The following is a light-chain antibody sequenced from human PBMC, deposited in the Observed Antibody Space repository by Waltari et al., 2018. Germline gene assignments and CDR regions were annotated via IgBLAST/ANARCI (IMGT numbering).Light chain of an antibody. V-gene: IGKV4-1*01. Sequence: DIVMTQSPDSLAVSLGERVTINCKSSQSVLSSSNRKSYLAWYQHKPGQPPKLLIYWASTRESGVPDRFSGSGSGTDFTLTITSLQAEDVAVYYCQQYYSSPYTFGQGTKLEI. CDR3: QQYYSSPYT. CDR2: WAS. J-gene: IGKJ2*01. CDR1: QSVLSSSNRKSY.